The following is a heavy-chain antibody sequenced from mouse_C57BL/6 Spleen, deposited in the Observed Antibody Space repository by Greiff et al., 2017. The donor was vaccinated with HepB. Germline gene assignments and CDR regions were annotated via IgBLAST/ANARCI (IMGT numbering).Heavy chain of an antibody. V-gene: IGHV1-64*01. J-gene: IGHJ3*01. CDR3: ARKGGYSNLSDWFAY. CDR1: GYTFTSYW. CDR2: IHPNSGST. Sequence: VQLQQPGAELVKPGASVKLSCKASGYTFTSYWMHWVKQRPGQGLEWIGMIHPNSGSTNYNEKFKSKATLTVDKSSSTAYMQLSSLTSEDSAVYYCARKGGYSNLSDWFAYWGQGTLVTVSA. D-gene: IGHD2-5*01.